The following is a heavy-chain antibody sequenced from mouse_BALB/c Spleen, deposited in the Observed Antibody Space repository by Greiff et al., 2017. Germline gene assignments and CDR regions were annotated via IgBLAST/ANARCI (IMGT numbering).Heavy chain of an antibody. CDR2: INSNGGST. V-gene: IGHV5-6-3*01. D-gene: IGHD1-1*01. Sequence: EVQLVESWGGLVQPGGSLKLSCAASGFTFSSYGMSWVRQTPDKRLELVATINSNGGSTYYPDSVKGRFTISRDNAKNTLYLQMSSLKSEDTAMYYCAREISFYYGSSYVHYYFDYWGQGTTLTVSS. CDR1: GFTFSSYG. CDR3: AREISFYYGSSYVHYYFDY. J-gene: IGHJ2*01.